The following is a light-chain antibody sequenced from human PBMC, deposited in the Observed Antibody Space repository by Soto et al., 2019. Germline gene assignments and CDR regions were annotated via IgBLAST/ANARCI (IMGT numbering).Light chain of an antibody. CDR1: QSVDIN. CDR3: HQYNNWPPT. J-gene: IGKJ1*01. Sequence: EIVFTQSPATLSVSPGGRSTLSRRASQSVDINLAWYLQHPGPAPRXVIYGASTRATGIPARYSGSGSGTEFTLTISGLQSEDYALYYCHQYNNWPPTFGQGTKV. V-gene: IGKV3-15*01. CDR2: GAS.